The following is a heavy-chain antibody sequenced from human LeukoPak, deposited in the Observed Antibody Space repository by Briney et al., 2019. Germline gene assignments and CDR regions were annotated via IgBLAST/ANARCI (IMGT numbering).Heavy chain of an antibody. CDR1: GCTFSSYT. CDR3: AKGVNSGWLADGYYGMDV. CDR2: IIPTLGIA. V-gene: IGHV1-69*02. D-gene: IGHD6-19*01. J-gene: IGHJ6*02. Sequence: GASVKVSCKASGCTFSSYTSSWVRQAPGQGLEWMGRIIPTLGIANYAQKFQGRVTITADKSTSTAYMELSSLRSEDTAVYYCAKGVNSGWLADGYYGMDVWGQGTTVTVSS.